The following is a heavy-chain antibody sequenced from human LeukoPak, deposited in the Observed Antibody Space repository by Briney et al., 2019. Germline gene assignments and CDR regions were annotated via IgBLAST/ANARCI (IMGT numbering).Heavy chain of an antibody. D-gene: IGHD5-18*01. V-gene: IGHV4-39*07. CDR3: ARGLRRLAGYGYYYYYYMDV. CDR1: GGSISTSSYY. CDR2: IFYSGST. J-gene: IGHJ6*03. Sequence: SETLSLTCTVSGGSISTSSYYWGWVRQPPGKGLEWIGNIFYSGSTYYSPSLKSRVTISLDTSRNQFSLKLNSVTAADTALYYCARGLRRLAGYGYYYYYYMDVWAKGTTVSVSS.